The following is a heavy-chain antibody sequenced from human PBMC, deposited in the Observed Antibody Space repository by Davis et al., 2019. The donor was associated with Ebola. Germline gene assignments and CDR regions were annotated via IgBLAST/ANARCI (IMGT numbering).Heavy chain of an antibody. V-gene: IGHV4-59*01. CDR3: ARATDDYGDYVLPY. D-gene: IGHD4-17*01. CDR2: IYYSGST. Sequence: MPSETLSLTCTVSGGSISSYYWGWIRQPPGKGLEWIGYIYYSGSTNYNPSLKSRVTISVDTSKNQFSLKLSSVTAADTAVYYCARATDDYGDYVLPYWGQGTLVTVSS. J-gene: IGHJ4*02. CDR1: GGSISSYY.